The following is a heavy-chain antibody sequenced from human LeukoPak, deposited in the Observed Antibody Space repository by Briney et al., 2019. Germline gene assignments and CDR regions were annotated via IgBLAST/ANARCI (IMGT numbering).Heavy chain of an antibody. D-gene: IGHD6-13*01. V-gene: IGHV5-51*01. J-gene: IGHJ5*02. CDR1: GSSFSTYW. CDR3: VRQPAASAGGIDL. Sequence: GASLEISCKGSGSSFSTYWIGWVRQMPGKGLEWMGIIYPGDSDTRYSPSYEGQVTISADKSINTAYVQWSSLKASDTAIYYCVRQPAASAGGIDLWGLGTLVSVSS. CDR2: IYPGDSDT.